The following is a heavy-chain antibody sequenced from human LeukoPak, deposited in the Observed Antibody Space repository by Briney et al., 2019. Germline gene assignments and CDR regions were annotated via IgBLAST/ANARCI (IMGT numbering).Heavy chain of an antibody. CDR3: ARGGDCYNYDYYYYMDV. V-gene: IGHV1-46*01. CDR2: INPSGGST. CDR1: GYTFTSYY. J-gene: IGHJ6*03. D-gene: IGHD2-21*01. Sequence: ASVKVSCKASGYTFTSYYMHWVRQAPGQGIEWMGMINPSGGSTSYAQKFQGRVSMTRDMSTSTVYMELSSLRSEDTAVYYCARGGDCYNYDYYYYMDVWGKGTTVTVSS.